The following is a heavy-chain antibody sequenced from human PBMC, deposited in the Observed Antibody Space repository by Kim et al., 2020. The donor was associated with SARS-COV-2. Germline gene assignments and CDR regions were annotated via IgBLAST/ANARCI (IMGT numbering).Heavy chain of an antibody. D-gene: IGHD3-22*01. CDR3: ARFIVATYYYDSSGYDY. CDR1: GYSFTSYW. CDR2: IDPSDSYT. J-gene: IGHJ4*02. Sequence: GESLKISCKGSGYSFTSYWISWVRQMPGKGLEWMGRIDPSDSYTNYSPSFQGHVTISADKSISTAYLQWSSLKASDTAMYYCARFIVATYYYDSSGYDYWGQGTLVTVSS. V-gene: IGHV5-10-1*01.